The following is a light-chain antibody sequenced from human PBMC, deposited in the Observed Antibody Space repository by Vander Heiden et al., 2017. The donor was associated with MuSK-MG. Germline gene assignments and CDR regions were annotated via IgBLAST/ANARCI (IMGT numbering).Light chain of an antibody. CDR1: RSNIGSNT. CDR3: AAWDDSLNGYV. Sequence: QSVLTQPPSASGTPGQRVTISCSGSRSNIGSNTVNWYQQLPGTAPKRLIYSNNQRPSGVPDRFSGSKSGTSASLAISGLQSEDEADYYCAAWDDSLNGYVFGTGTKVTVL. V-gene: IGLV1-44*01. CDR2: SNN. J-gene: IGLJ1*01.